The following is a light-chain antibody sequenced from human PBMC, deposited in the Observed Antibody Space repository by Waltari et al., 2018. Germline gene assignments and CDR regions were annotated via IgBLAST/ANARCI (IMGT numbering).Light chain of an antibody. CDR2: EVT. V-gene: IGLV2-14*01. Sequence: QSALTQPASVSGSPGQSITIFCTGTTNDVGGYTFVSWYQHHPGKAPKLIIYEVTKRPSGVSTRFSGSNSGNTASLTTSGLQAEDEADYYCHSYTGSRTYVFGTGTKVTVL. CDR1: TNDVGGYTF. CDR3: HSYTGSRTYV. J-gene: IGLJ1*01.